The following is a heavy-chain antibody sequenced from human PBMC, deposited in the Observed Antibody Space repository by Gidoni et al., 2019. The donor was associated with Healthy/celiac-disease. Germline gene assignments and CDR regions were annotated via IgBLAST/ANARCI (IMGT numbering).Heavy chain of an antibody. CDR1: GFTFSSYS. CDR3: ARDRGYCSSTSCFWYYYGMDV. D-gene: IGHD2-2*01. J-gene: IGHJ6*02. V-gene: IGHV3-21*01. CDR2: ISSSSSYI. Sequence: EVQLVESGGGLVKPGGSLRLSCAASGFTFSSYSMNWVRQAPGKGLEWVSSISSSSSYIYYADSVKGRFTISRDNAKNSLYLQMNSLRAEDTAVYYCARDRGYCSSTSCFWYYYGMDVWGQGTTVTVSS.